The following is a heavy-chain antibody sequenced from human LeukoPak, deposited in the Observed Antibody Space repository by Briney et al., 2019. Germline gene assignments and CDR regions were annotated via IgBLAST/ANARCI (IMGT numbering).Heavy chain of an antibody. J-gene: IGHJ5*02. CDR1: GDRFTSYW. CDR3: ARRPLHSQNWLAP. V-gene: IGHV5-51*01. Sequence: GESLKISCKGYGDRFTSYWVAWVRQMPGKGLEWMGIIFPGDSDTRYSPSIQGQVTISVDRSISTAYLQWSSLKASDTAIYYCARRPLHSQNWLAPWGPGSLVTVSS. CDR2: IFPGDSDT.